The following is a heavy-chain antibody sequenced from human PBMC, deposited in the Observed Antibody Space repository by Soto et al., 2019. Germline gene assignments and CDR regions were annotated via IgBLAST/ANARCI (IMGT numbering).Heavy chain of an antibody. D-gene: IGHD1-26*01. CDR2: ISGSGGST. V-gene: IGHV3-23*01. Sequence: GGSLRDSWGGSGVTSSSCAMISFRQGPGKGLEWVSAISGSGGSTYYADSVKGRFTISRDNSKNTLYLQMNSLRAEDTAVYYCAKGLREELARGPLVYWCQ. J-gene: IGHJ4*02. CDR1: GVTSSSCA. CDR3: AKGLREELARGPLVY.